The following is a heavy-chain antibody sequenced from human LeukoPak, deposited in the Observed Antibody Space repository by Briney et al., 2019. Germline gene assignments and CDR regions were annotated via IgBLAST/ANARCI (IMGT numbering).Heavy chain of an antibody. V-gene: IGHV3-66*02. Sequence: QSGGSLRLSCAVSGFTVSVNYMSWVRQAPGKGLEWVSFIHTGGTLYADSVKGRFTISRDSSKNTVSLQMNSLRAEDTAVYYCARPHSGSYHWGFDSWGQGTLVTVSS. CDR2: IHTGGT. D-gene: IGHD1-26*01. CDR1: GFTVSVNY. J-gene: IGHJ3*02. CDR3: ARPHSGSYHWGFDS.